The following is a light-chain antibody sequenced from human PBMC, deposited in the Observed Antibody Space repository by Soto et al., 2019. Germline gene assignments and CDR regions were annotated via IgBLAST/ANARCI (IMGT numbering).Light chain of an antibody. Sequence: QSVLTQPPSVSAAPGQKVTISCSGGSSNIGRNYVSWYQQLPGTPPKLLIYDNYKRPSGIPDRFSGSKSGTSATLDITGLQTGDEADYYCGTWDVSLTNGRVFGGGTKLTVL. CDR1: SSNIGRNY. J-gene: IGLJ2*01. CDR3: GTWDVSLTNGRV. V-gene: IGLV1-51*01. CDR2: DNY.